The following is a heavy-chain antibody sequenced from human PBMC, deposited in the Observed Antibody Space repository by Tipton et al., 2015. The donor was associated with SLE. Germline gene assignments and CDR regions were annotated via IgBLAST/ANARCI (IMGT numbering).Heavy chain of an antibody. Sequence: TLSLTCAVSGGSISSSNWWSWVRQPPGKGLEWIGEIYHSGSTNYNPSLKSRVTISVDTSKNQFSLKLSSVTAADTAVYYCARVPVARSRGWFDPWGQGTLVTVSS. CDR2: IYHSGST. J-gene: IGHJ5*02. CDR3: ARVPVARSRGWFDP. D-gene: IGHD3-10*01. V-gene: IGHV4-4*02. CDR1: GGSISSSNW.